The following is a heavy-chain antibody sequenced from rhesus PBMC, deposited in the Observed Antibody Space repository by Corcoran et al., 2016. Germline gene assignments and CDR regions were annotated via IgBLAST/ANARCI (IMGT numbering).Heavy chain of an antibody. CDR1: GFSISPSGTG. CDR3: ARVDSGYYSSIDY. V-gene: IGHV2-95*01. Sequence: QVTLKESGPALVKPTQTLTLTCTFSGFSISPSGTGVGWIRQPPGKALEWLASIYWNDSKYYSTSLKSRLTISKDTSKNQVVLTMTNMDPVDTATYYCARVDSGYYSSIDYWGQGVLVTVSS. D-gene: IGHD3-28*01. CDR2: IYWNDSK. J-gene: IGHJ4*01.